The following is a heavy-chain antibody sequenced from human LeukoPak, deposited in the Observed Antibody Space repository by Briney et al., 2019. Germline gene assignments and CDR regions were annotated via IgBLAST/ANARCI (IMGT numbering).Heavy chain of an antibody. Sequence: PSETLSLTCTVSGGSISSYYWSWIRQPPGKGLEWIGYIYYSGSTNYNPSLKSRVTISVDTSKNQFSLKLSSVTAADTAVYYCARGAGAAAGTWTDYWGQGTLVTVSS. CDR1: GGSISSYY. D-gene: IGHD6-13*01. J-gene: IGHJ4*02. CDR2: IYYSGST. V-gene: IGHV4-59*12. CDR3: ARGAGAAAGTWTDY.